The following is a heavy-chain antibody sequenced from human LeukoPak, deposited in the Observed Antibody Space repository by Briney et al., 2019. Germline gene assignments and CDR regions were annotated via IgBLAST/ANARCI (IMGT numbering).Heavy chain of an antibody. CDR3: ARMAWYYDILTGYHPPVDY. Sequence: GGSLRLSCAASGFTFSSYAMSWVRQAPGKGLEWVSAISGSGGSTYYADSVKGRFTIPRDDSKNTLYLQMNSLRAGDTAVYYCARMAWYYDILTGYHPPVDYWGQGTLVTVSS. CDR1: GFTFSSYA. V-gene: IGHV3-23*01. CDR2: ISGSGGST. J-gene: IGHJ4*02. D-gene: IGHD3-9*01.